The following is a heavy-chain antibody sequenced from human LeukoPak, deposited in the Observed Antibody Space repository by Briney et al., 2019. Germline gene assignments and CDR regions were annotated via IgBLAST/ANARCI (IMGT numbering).Heavy chain of an antibody. J-gene: IGHJ4*02. V-gene: IGHV5-51*01. CDR2: IYPGDSET. CDR1: GYSFTSYW. Sequence: GESLKISCKGSGYSFTSYWICWVRQMPGKGLEWMGIIYPGDSETRYSPSFQGQVTFSADKSISTAYLQWSSLKASDTAMYYCARLLYYYDSSCYYCSYYFDYWGQGTLGTVSS. D-gene: IGHD3-22*01. CDR3: ARLLYYYDSSCYYCSYYFDY.